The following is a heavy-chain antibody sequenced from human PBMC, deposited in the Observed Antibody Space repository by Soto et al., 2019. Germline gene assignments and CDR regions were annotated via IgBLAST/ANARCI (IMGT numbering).Heavy chain of an antibody. J-gene: IGHJ4*02. CDR1: GYTFTSYG. CDR2: ISAYNGNT. V-gene: IGHV1-18*01. Sequence: ASVKVSCKASGYTFTSYGISWVRQAPGQGLEWMGWISAYNGNTNYAQKLQGRDTMTTDTSTSTAYMELRSLRSDDTAVYYCAGSSPAGPLPDYWGQGTLVTVSS. CDR3: AGSSPAGPLPDY. D-gene: IGHD2-2*01.